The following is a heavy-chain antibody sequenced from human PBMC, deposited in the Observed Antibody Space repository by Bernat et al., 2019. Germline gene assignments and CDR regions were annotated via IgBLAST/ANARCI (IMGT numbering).Heavy chain of an antibody. J-gene: IGHJ4*02. V-gene: IGHV3-48*01. D-gene: IGHD3-10*01. CDR2: ISSSSSTI. Sequence: EVQLVESGGGLVQPGGSLRLSCAASGFTFSNYSMNWVRQAPGKGLEWVSYISSSSSTIYYADSVKGRFTISRDNAKNSLYLQMNSLRAEDTAVYYCARMGSGSSTYRNYFDYWGQGTLVTVSS. CDR3: ARMGSGSSTYRNYFDY. CDR1: GFTFSNYS.